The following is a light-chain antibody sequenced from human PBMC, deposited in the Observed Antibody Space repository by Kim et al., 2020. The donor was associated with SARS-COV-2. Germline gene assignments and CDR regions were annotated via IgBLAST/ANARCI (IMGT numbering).Light chain of an antibody. CDR3: QQVNTFPLT. J-gene: IGKJ4*01. V-gene: IGKV1-12*01. Sequence: DVQMTQSPSSVSASVGDTVTITCRASQVIGGWLAWYQQKPGKAPKLLIYATSSLQSGVPSTFSGSGSGTDFTLTISSLQPEDFATYYCQQVNTFPLTFGGGTKVDIK. CDR1: QVIGGW. CDR2: ATS.